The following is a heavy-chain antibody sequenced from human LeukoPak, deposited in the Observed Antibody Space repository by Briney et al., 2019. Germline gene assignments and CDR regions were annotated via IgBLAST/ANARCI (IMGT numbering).Heavy chain of an antibody. J-gene: IGHJ4*02. Sequence: PSETLSLTCSVSGGSIGTNYWSWIRQVPGKGLEWIGYSSYSVSSNYNPSLKSRVTISVDTSKTQFSLYLNSVTAADTAVYYCARSDTHHIHSSSWHFDYWGQGTLVTVSS. D-gene: IGHD6-13*01. CDR3: ARSDTHHIHSSSWHFDY. CDR1: GGSIGTNY. CDR2: SSYSVSS. V-gene: IGHV4-59*01.